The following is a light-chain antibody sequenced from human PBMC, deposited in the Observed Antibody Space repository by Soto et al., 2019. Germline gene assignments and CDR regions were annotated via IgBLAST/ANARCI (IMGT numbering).Light chain of an antibody. CDR2: DVS. CDR1: SSDVGGYNY. CDR3: SSYTSSSTFYV. Sequence: HSELTKAASVSGFPGQSSTISCTRTSSDVGGYNYVSWYQQHPGKAPKLMIYDVSNRPSGVSNRFSGSKSGNTASLTISGLQAEDEADYYCSSYTSSSTFYVFGTGTKVTVL. J-gene: IGLJ1*01. V-gene: IGLV2-14*01.